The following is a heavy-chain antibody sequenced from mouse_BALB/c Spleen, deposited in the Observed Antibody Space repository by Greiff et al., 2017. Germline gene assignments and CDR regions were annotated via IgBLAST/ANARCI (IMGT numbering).Heavy chain of an antibody. CDR1: GYTFTSYY. CDR3: TRRGYYYGSSYFFDV. J-gene: IGHJ1*01. V-gene: IGHV1S81*02. CDR2: INPSNGGT. D-gene: IGHD1-1*01. Sequence: QVQLQQPGAELVKPGASVKLSCKASGYTFTSYYMYWVKQRPGQGLEWIGGINPSNGGTNFNEKFKSKATLTVDKSSSTAYMQLSSLTSEDSAVYYCTRRGYYYGSSYFFDVWGAGTTVTVAS.